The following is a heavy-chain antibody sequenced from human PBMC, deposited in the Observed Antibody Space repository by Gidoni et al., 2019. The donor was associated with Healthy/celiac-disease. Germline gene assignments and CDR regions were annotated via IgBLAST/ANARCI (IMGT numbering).Heavy chain of an antibody. D-gene: IGHD6-19*01. CDR2: IWYDGSNK. Sequence: QVQLVESGGGVVQPGRSLRLSCAASGFTFSSYGMHWVRQAPGKGLEWVAVIWYDGSNKYYADSVKGRFTISRDNSKNTLYLQMNSLRAEDTAVYYCARVGGSGWPRYYYYYGMDVWGQGTTVTVSS. J-gene: IGHJ6*02. CDR3: ARVGGSGWPRYYYYYGMDV. CDR1: GFTFSSYG. V-gene: IGHV3-33*01.